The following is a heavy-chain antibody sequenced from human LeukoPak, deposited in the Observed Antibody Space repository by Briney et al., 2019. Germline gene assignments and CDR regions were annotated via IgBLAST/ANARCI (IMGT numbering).Heavy chain of an antibody. CDR3: ARNVGVDMVFDY. V-gene: IGHV1-18*01. J-gene: IGHJ4*02. CDR1: GYSFTSFG. D-gene: IGHD5-24*01. CDR2: ISGYNGNT. Sequence: ASVKVSCKASGYSFTSFGISWVRQAPGQGLEWMGWISGYNGNTNYAQKFRGRVTMTTDTSTSTAYMEVRSLRSDDTAVYYCARNVGVDMVFDYWGQGTLVTVSS.